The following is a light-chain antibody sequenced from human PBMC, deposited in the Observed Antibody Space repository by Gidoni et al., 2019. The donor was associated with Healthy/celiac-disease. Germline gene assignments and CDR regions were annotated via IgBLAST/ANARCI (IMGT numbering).Light chain of an antibody. Sequence: EIVMKQSPATLSVSPGERVTLSCRASQSVRGNLAWYQQKPGQAPRLLIYGASTRATGIPARFSGSGSGTEFTLTISSLQSEDFAVYYCQQYNNWPPMYTFXQXTKLEIK. CDR3: QQYNNWPPMYT. V-gene: IGKV3-15*01. CDR2: GAS. CDR1: QSVRGN. J-gene: IGKJ2*01.